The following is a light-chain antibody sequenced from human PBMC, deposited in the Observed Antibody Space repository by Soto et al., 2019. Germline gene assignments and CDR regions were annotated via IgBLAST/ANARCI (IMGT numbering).Light chain of an antibody. CDR2: DVS. J-gene: IGKJ2*01. Sequence: ERVMTQSPATLSVSPGERVTLSCRASQSVGSKLAWYQQKPGQAPRLLIYDVSTRATGIPARFSGSGSGTEFTLTISSLQSEDFAVYYCVQYINWPFTFGQGTKVEI. CDR1: QSVGSK. CDR3: VQYINWPFT. V-gene: IGKV3-15*01.